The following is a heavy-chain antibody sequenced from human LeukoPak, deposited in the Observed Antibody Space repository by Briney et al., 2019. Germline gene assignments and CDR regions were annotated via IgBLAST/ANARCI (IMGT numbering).Heavy chain of an antibody. Sequence: GASVKVSCKASGYTFTSYAMHWVRQAPGQRLEWMGWISAYNGNTNYAQKLQGRVTMTTDTSTSTAYMELRSLRSDDTAVYYCARDGGCSSTSCPIDYWGQGTLVTVSS. CDR2: ISAYNGNT. D-gene: IGHD2-2*01. J-gene: IGHJ4*02. V-gene: IGHV1-18*01. CDR3: ARDGGCSSTSCPIDY. CDR1: GYTFTSYA.